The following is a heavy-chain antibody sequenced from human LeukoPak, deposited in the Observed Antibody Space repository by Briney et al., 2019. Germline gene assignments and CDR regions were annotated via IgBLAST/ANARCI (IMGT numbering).Heavy chain of an antibody. CDR1: GYTFTSYY. J-gene: IGHJ5*02. CDR3: ARARSWQLGFDP. D-gene: IGHD3-10*01. V-gene: IGHV1-46*01. Sequence: ASVKVSCKASGYTFTSYYMHWVRQAPGQGLEWMGIINPSGGSTSYAQKFQGRVTMTRGMSTSTVYMELSSLRSEDTAVYYCARARSWQLGFDPWGQGTLVTVSS. CDR2: INPSGGST.